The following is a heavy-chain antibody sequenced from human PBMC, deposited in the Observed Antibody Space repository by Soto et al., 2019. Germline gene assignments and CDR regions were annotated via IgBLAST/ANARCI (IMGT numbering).Heavy chain of an antibody. D-gene: IGHD3-9*01. CDR1: GFNIATYA. V-gene: IGHV3-23*01. Sequence: EVQLLESGGGLVQSGGSLRLSCVGSGFNIATYAMSWVRQAPGKGLEWISAINAGGERIFYTDSVKGRFTISRDNSKNTLYLQMNSLRVEDTATYYCAKFTVRYYYDKGWFDPWGQGTLVKVSS. CDR3: AKFTVRYYYDKGWFDP. J-gene: IGHJ5*02. CDR2: INAGGERI.